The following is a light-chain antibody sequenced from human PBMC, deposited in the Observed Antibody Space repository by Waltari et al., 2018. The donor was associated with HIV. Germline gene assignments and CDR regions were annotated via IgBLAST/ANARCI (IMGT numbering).Light chain of an antibody. CDR3: GTWDNSLKTVV. V-gene: IGLV1-51*01. J-gene: IGLJ2*01. CDR1: SSNIGHNF. CDR2: GNN. Sequence: QSVLTQPPSVSAALGQTVPISCSGFSSNIGHNFVSWYHQLPGKATKLLFFGNNKRPSGIPDRVSASKSGTSATLAITGLQTGDEGDYYCGTWDNSLKTVVFGGGTKVTVL.